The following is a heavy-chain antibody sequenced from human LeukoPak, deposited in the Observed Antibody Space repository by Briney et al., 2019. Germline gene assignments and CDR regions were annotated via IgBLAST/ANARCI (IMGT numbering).Heavy chain of an antibody. D-gene: IGHD3-22*01. Sequence: GGSLRLSCAASGFTFSDYYMSWIRQAPGKELEWVSYISSSGSTIYYADSVKGRFTISRDNAKNSLYLQMNSLRAEDTAVYYCARGQSNYYDSSGPVDYWGQGTLVTVSS. CDR1: GFTFSDYY. CDR3: ARGQSNYYDSSGPVDY. V-gene: IGHV3-11*04. J-gene: IGHJ4*02. CDR2: ISSSGSTI.